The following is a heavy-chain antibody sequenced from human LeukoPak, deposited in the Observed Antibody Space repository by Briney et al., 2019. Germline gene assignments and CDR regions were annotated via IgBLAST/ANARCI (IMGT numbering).Heavy chain of an antibody. V-gene: IGHV1-69*04. Sequence: SVKVSCKASGGTFGSYAISWVRQAPGQGLEWMGRIIPILGIANYAQKFQGRVTITADKSTSTAYMELSSLRSEDTAVYYCASAPRIVGATGPFDPWGQGTLVTVSS. D-gene: IGHD1-26*01. CDR2: IIPILGIA. CDR1: GGTFGSYA. CDR3: ASAPRIVGATGPFDP. J-gene: IGHJ5*02.